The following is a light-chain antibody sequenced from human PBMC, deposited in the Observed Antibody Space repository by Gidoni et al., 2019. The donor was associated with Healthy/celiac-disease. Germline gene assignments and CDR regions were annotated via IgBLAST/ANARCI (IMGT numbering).Light chain of an antibody. V-gene: IGKV3-11*01. CDR3: QQRSNWPRGT. J-gene: IGKJ5*01. CDR2: DAS. CDR1: QSVSSY. Sequence: EIVLTQSPATLSLSPGERATLSCRASQSVSSYLAWYQQKPGQAPRLLIYDASNRATGIPARCSGSGAVTDFTLTISRLEPEDFAVYYCQQRSNWPRGTFGQGTRLEIK.